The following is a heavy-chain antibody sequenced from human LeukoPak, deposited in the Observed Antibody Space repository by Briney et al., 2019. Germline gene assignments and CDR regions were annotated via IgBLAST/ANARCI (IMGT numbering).Heavy chain of an antibody. CDR3: AKGDSSSWYYFDY. CDR2: ISASGGST. CDR1: GFTFRNYV. J-gene: IGHJ4*02. Sequence: GGSLRLSCEVSGFTFRNYVMSWVRQAPGKGLEWVSVISASGGSTYYADSVKGRFTISRDNSRNTLYLQVSSLRAEDTAVYYCAKGDSSSWYYFDYWGQGTLVTVSS. D-gene: IGHD6-13*01. V-gene: IGHV3-23*01.